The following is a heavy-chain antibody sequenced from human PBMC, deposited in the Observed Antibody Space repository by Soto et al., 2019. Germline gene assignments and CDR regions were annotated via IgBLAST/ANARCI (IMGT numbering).Heavy chain of an antibody. CDR1: EGTFSSYA. J-gene: IGHJ6*02. Sequence: QVQLVQSGAEVKKPGSSVKVSCKASEGTFSSYAISWVRQAPGQGLEWMGGIIPIFGTANYAQKFQGRVTITADESTSTAYMELSSLRSEDTAVYYCARSGYSSSWPNYYYYGMDVWGQGTTVTVSS. CDR2: IIPIFGTA. V-gene: IGHV1-69*01. CDR3: ARSGYSSSWPNYYYYGMDV. D-gene: IGHD6-13*01.